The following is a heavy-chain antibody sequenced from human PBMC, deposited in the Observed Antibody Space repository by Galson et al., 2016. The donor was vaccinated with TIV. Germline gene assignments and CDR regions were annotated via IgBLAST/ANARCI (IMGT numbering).Heavy chain of an antibody. CDR2: INPNNDDT. CDR3: ARDTGDCNGFSCVWFDT. Sequence: SVKVSCKASGYTFSDYYIHWVRQAPGQRLEWMGWINPNNDDTFYGQKFQGRVTMTRDTSISTVYMELSRLRSDDTAVSYCARDTGDCNGFSCVWFDTWGQGTLITVSS. CDR1: GYTFSDYY. V-gene: IGHV1-2*02. J-gene: IGHJ5*02. D-gene: IGHD2-15*01.